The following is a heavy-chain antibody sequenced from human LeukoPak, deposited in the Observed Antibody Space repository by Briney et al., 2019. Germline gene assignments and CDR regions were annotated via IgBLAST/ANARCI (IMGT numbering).Heavy chain of an antibody. D-gene: IGHD3-10*01. CDR2: IYYSGST. V-gene: IGHV4-59*12. J-gene: IGHJ4*02. Sequence: KSSETLSLTCTVSGGSISSYYWSWIRQPPGKGLEWIGYIYYSGSTNYNPSLKSRVTISIDTSKNQFSLKLSSVTAADTAVYYCARDTYYYGSGKGYWGQGTLVTVSS. CDR1: GGSISSYY. CDR3: ARDTYYYGSGKGY.